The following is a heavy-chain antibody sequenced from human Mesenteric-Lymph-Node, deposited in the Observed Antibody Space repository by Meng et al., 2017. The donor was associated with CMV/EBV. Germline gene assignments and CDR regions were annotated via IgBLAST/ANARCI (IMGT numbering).Heavy chain of an antibody. CDR1: GFTFSNYW. D-gene: IGHD6-6*01. J-gene: IGHJ4*02. Sequence: GGSLRLSCAASGFTFSNYWMHWVRQAPGKGLVWVSRINSDGSSTTYADSVKGRFTISRDKAKNTLYLQMNSLRAEDTAVYYCARGDLAARLFFDYWGQGTLVTVSS. CDR3: ARGDLAARLFFDY. V-gene: IGHV3-74*01. CDR2: INSDGSST.